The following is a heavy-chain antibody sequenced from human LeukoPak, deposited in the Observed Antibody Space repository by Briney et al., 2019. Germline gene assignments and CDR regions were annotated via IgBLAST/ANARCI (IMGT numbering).Heavy chain of an antibody. CDR1: GYSISSGYY. V-gene: IGHV4-38-2*02. D-gene: IGHD3-10*01. CDR2: IYHSGST. CDR3: ARGRGFTMVRGVPGY. Sequence: PSETLSLTCTVSGYSISSGYYWGWMRQPPGKGLEWIGSIYHSGSTYYNPSLKSRVTISVDTSKNQFSLKLSSVTAADTAVYYCARGRGFTMVRGVPGYWGQGTLVTVSS. J-gene: IGHJ4*02.